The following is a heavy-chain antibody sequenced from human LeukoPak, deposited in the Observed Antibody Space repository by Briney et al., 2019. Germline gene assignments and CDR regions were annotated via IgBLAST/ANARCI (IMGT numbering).Heavy chain of an antibody. Sequence: PGGSLRLSCAASGFTFSSYWMHWVRQAPGKGLVWVSRINSGGSSTSYADSVKGRFTISRDNAKNTLYLQMNSLRAEDTAVYYCAREAGSGWYGSYFDYWGQGTLVTVSS. CDR3: AREAGSGWYGSYFDY. D-gene: IGHD6-19*01. V-gene: IGHV3-74*01. CDR1: GFTFSSYW. J-gene: IGHJ4*02. CDR2: INSGGSST.